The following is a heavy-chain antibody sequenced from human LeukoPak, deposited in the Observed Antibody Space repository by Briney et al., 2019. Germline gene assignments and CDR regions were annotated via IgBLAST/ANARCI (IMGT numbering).Heavy chain of an antibody. CDR3: ARVAPGPKEQRWFGDPQDLTRENYFDY. J-gene: IGHJ4*02. CDR1: GYTFTGYY. V-gene: IGHV1-2*02. CDR2: INPNSGGT. D-gene: IGHD3-10*01. Sequence: GASVKVSCKASGYTFTGYYMHWVRQAPGQGLEWMGWINPNSGGTNYAQKFQGRVTMTRDTSISTAYMELSRLRSDDTAVYYCARVAPGPKEQRWFGDPQDLTRENYFDYWGQGTLVTVSS.